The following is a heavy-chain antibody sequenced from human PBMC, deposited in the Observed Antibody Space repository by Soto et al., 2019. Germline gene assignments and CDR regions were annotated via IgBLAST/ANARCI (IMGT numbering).Heavy chain of an antibody. J-gene: IGHJ4*02. Sequence: GGSLRLSCAASGFTFNNYAMHWVRQAPGKGLEWVAFISYDGSNKYYADSVTGRFTISRDNSRNTLYLQGNSLRAEDTAVYYCARGDGYIYGHTFDTWGQGTVVTVSS. CDR3: ARGDGYIYGHTFDT. CDR2: ISYDGSNK. CDR1: GFTFNNYA. V-gene: IGHV3-30-3*01. D-gene: IGHD5-18*01.